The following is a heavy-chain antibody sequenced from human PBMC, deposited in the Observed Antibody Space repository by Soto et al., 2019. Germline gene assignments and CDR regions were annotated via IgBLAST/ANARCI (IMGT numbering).Heavy chain of an antibody. CDR3: VCFECGRTAVVTAMEANDY. CDR2: INSDETIT. CDR1: GFTFSNYW. V-gene: IGHV3-74*01. D-gene: IGHD2-21*02. J-gene: IGHJ4*02. Sequence: LRLSCAASGFTFSNYWMHWVRQSPGKGLVWVSRINSDETITSYADSVKGRFTISRDNAKNTLYLQMSSLRVEDTALYYCVCFECGRTAVVTAMEANDYWGQGTLVTVSS.